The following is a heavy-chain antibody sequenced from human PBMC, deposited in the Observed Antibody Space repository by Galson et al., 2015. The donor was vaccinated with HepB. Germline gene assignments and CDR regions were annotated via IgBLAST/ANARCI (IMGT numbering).Heavy chain of an antibody. J-gene: IGHJ4*02. Sequence: SLRLSCAASGFTFSSYAMHWVRQAPGKGLEWVAVISYDGSNKYYADSVKGRFTISRDNSKNTLYLQMNSLRAEDTAVYYCARDGERWLQLHSVDYWGQGTLVTVSS. CDR3: ARDGERWLQLHSVDY. D-gene: IGHD5-24*01. CDR1: GFTFSSYA. CDR2: ISYDGSNK. V-gene: IGHV3-30-3*01.